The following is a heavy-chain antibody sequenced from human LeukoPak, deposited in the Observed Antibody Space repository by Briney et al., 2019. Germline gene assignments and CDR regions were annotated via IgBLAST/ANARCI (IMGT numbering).Heavy chain of an antibody. J-gene: IGHJ4*02. CDR1: GFSLRTYG. CDR2: IWYDGSKK. V-gene: IGHV3-33*01. Sequence: GGSLRLSCAASGFSLRTYGTHWLRQAPGKGLEWVAVIWYDGSKKFYGDSVKGRFTVSRDTSENTMYLQMNTLRAEDTAVYYCARDGGSGIDYWGQGTLVTVYS. CDR3: ARDGGSGIDY. D-gene: IGHD3-10*01.